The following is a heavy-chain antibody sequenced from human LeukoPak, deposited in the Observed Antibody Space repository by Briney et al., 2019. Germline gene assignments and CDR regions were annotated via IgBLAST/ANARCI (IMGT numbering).Heavy chain of an antibody. J-gene: IGHJ6*03. CDR1: GYSISSGYY. V-gene: IGHV4-38-2*02. D-gene: IGHD3-3*01. Sequence: SETLSLTCTVSGYSISSGYYWGWIRQPPGKGLEWIGSIYHSGSTYYNPSLKSRVTISVDTSKNQFSLKLRSVTAADTAVYYCARDAPVRFLEWLSSAGVIGFNYYYYYYMDVWGKGTTVTVSS. CDR2: IYHSGST. CDR3: ARDAPVRFLEWLSSAGVIGFNYYYYYYMDV.